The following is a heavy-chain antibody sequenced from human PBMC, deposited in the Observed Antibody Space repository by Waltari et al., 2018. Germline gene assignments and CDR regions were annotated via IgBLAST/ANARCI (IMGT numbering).Heavy chain of an antibody. CDR3: TKGGFGIAARFDY. Sequence: EVQLVESVGGLVQPGRSLRPSCAPSGFTVDDYAMHWVRQAPGKGLEWVSGISWNSGSIDYADSVKGRFTISRDNAKNSLYLQMNSLRAEDTALYYCTKGGFGIAARFDYWGQGTLVTVSS. CDR2: ISWNSGSI. D-gene: IGHD6-6*01. J-gene: IGHJ4*02. V-gene: IGHV3-9*01. CDR1: GFTVDDYA.